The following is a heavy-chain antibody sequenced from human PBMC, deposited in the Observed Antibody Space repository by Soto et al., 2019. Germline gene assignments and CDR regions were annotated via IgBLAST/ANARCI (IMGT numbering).Heavy chain of an antibody. Sequence: QVQLVESGGGVVQPGNSLRLSCAGSGFPFSAEAMHWSAQAPGKGLGWVAAISYDGNNKQHADSVKGRFTVSRDNSKNTLYLQINSLRPEDTAVYYCARDYSSGWCLDYWGQGSLVTVSS. J-gene: IGHJ4*02. V-gene: IGHV3-30-3*01. D-gene: IGHD6-13*01. CDR1: GFPFSAEA. CDR3: ARDYSSGWCLDY. CDR2: ISYDGNNK.